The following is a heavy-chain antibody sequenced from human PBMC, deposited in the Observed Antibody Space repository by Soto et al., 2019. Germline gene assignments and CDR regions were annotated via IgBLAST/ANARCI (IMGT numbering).Heavy chain of an antibody. D-gene: IGHD3-3*01. CDR3: ARVGYYNLWSGDETLDAVDS. CDR2: ICAYNRNT. J-gene: IGHJ3*02. CDR1: GYTFTSYG. V-gene: IGHV1-18*04. Sequence: GVSVKVPCNAFGYTFTSYGISWVRTAPGRGHECMGWICAYNRNTIYAEKLQGRVTMTTDTSTSTAYMELRSLRSDDTAVYYCARVGYYNLWSGDETLDAVDSWGQGTMVTVS.